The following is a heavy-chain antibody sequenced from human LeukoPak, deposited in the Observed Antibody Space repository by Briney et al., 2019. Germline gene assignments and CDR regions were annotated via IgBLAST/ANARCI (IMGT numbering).Heavy chain of an antibody. Sequence: ASVKVSCKASGYTFSNYGVSWVRQAPGQGLEWMGWISAYNGNTDYAQKLQGRVTTTTDTSTSTAYMELTSLRSDDTAVYYCARDAAGSYYYYGMDVWGQGTTVTVSS. J-gene: IGHJ6*02. D-gene: IGHD6-13*01. V-gene: IGHV1-18*01. CDR1: GYTFSNYG. CDR3: ARDAAGSYYYYGMDV. CDR2: ISAYNGNT.